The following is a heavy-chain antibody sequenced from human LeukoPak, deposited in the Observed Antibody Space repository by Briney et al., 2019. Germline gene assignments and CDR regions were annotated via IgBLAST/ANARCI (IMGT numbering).Heavy chain of an antibody. CDR2: ISTYTGNS. Sequence: ASVKVSCKTSGYSFSNYVLTWVRQAPGQGLEWMGRISTYTGNSNYAQKYQDRVTMTTDTSTSTAYMELRNLSSDDTAVYYCARTMTTLTTHGELDFWGQGTLVTVSS. J-gene: IGHJ4*02. CDR3: ARTMTTLTTHGELDF. CDR1: GYSFSNYV. D-gene: IGHD4-17*01. V-gene: IGHV1-18*01.